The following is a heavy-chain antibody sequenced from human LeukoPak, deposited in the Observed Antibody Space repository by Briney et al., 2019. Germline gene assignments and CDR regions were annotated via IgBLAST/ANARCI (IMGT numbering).Heavy chain of an antibody. CDR1: GGSISSYY. J-gene: IGHJ4*02. Sequence: SETLSLTCTVSGGSISSYYWSWIRQPPGKGLEWIGYIYYSGSTNYNPSLKSRVTISVDTSKNQFSLKLSSVTAAGTAVYYCARSAPYCSGGSCYRYWGQGTLVTVSS. CDR3: ARSAPYCSGGSCYRY. CDR2: IYYSGST. D-gene: IGHD2-15*01. V-gene: IGHV4-59*01.